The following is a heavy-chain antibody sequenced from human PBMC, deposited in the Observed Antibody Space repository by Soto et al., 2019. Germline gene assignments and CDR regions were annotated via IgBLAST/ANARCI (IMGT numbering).Heavy chain of an antibody. CDR2: ITPHNGNT. D-gene: IGHD3-10*01. CDR1: GYTFTYVY. CDR3: ARSSYYGSDTYTDYGVVV. Sequence: QMHLVQSGAEVKRTGSSVKISCKASGYTFTYVYLHWVRQAPGQSLEWMGCITPHNGNTRYAQKFQDRVTITRDGSLTVFLELSSLRSEDTAIYYCARSSYYGSDTYTDYGVVVWGQGTTVTVSS. J-gene: IGHJ6*02. V-gene: IGHV1-45*02.